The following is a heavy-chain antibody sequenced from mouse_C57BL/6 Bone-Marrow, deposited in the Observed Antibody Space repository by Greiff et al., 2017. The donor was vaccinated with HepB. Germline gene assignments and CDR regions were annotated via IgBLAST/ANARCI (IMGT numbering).Heavy chain of an antibody. CDR1: GFTFSDYY. Sequence: EVQRVESGGGLVQPGGSLKLSCAASGFTFSDYYMYWVRQTPEKRLEWVAYISNGGGSTYYPDTVKGRFTISRDNAKNTLYLQMSRLKSEDTAMYYCARYDYDDAYWGQGTLVTVSA. D-gene: IGHD2-4*01. J-gene: IGHJ3*01. CDR3: ARYDYDDAY. CDR2: ISNGGGST. V-gene: IGHV5-12*01.